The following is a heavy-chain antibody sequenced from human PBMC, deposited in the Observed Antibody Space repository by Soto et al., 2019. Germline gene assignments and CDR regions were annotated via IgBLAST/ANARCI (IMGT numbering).Heavy chain of an antibody. Sequence: QVQLVESGGGMVQPGRSLRLSCAVSGFIFSDFAMHWVRQAPGKGLEWVAVISYDGSHKYYADYVKGRFAISRDNSKNTLYLQMNSLKTEDTAVYFCAKGSRTYAYDWGTYRYDFDYWGQGTLVTVSS. J-gene: IGHJ4*02. D-gene: IGHD3-16*02. CDR1: GFIFSDFA. CDR2: ISYDGSHK. V-gene: IGHV3-30*18. CDR3: AKGSRTYAYDWGTYRYDFDY.